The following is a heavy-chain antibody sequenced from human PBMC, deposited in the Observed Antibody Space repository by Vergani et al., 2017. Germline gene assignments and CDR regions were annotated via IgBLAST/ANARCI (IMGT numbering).Heavy chain of an antibody. CDR1: GGSFSGYY. V-gene: IGHV4-34*01. J-gene: IGHJ6*03. CDR3: ARAPPPHGYSNYRRPQGYMDV. Sequence: QVQLQQWGAGLLKPSETLSLTCAVYGGSFSGYYWSWIRQPPGKGLEWIGEINHSGSTNYNPSLKSRVTISVDTSKNQFSLKLSSVTAADTAVYSCARAPPPHGYSNYRRPQGYMDVWGKGTTVTVSS. CDR2: INHSGST. D-gene: IGHD4-11*01.